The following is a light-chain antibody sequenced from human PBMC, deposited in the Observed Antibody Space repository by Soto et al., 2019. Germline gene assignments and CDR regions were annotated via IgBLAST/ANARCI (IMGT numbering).Light chain of an antibody. CDR1: QSVNSN. CDR3: QQYNNWWT. J-gene: IGKJ1*01. CDR2: GAS. Sequence: EILMKQSPATLSVSPGEGATLSCRASQSVNSNLAWYQHKPGQAPRLLIYGASIRATGIPARFSGSGSGTEFTLTISSLQSEDFAVYYCQQYNNWWTFGQGTKVEIK. V-gene: IGKV3-15*01.